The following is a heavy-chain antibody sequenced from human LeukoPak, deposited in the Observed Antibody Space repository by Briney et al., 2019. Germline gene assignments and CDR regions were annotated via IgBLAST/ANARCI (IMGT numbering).Heavy chain of an antibody. V-gene: IGHV4-59*08. Sequence: SETLSLTCTVSGGSISIYYWSWIRQPPGKGLEWIGYINYSGSTNYNPSLKRRVTISVDTSKNQFSLKLSSVTAADTAVYYCARHKSSGSYPLDYWGQGILVTVSS. CDR3: ARHKSSGSYPLDY. D-gene: IGHD3-22*01. J-gene: IGHJ4*02. CDR2: INYSGST. CDR1: GGSISIYY.